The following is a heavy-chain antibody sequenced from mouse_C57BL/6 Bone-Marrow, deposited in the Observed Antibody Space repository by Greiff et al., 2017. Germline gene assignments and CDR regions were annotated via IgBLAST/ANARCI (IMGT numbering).Heavy chain of an antibody. CDR2: ISYSGST. D-gene: IGHD4-1*01. Sequence: EVMLVESGPGLAKPSQTLSLSCSVTGYSITSDYWNWIRKFPGNKLEYMGYISYSGSTYYNPSLKSRISITRDTSKNRYYLQLNSVTTEDKATYYCARNWDRYWYFDVWGTGTTVTVSS. V-gene: IGHV3-8*01. J-gene: IGHJ1*03. CDR3: ARNWDRYWYFDV. CDR1: GYSITSDY.